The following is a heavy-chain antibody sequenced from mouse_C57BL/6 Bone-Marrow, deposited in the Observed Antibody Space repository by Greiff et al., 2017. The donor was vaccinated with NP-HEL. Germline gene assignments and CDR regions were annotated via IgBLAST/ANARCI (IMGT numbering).Heavy chain of an antibody. CDR3: ARRFHDPYYDAMDY. CDR1: GFTFSDYG. D-gene: IGHD2-12*01. V-gene: IGHV5-17*01. CDR2: ISSGSSTI. J-gene: IGHJ4*01. Sequence: EVKLVESGGGLVKPGGSLKLSCAASGFTFSDYGMHWVRQAPEKGLEWVAYISSGSSTIYYADTVKGRFTISRDNAKNTLFLQMTSLRSEDTAMYYCARRFHDPYYDAMDYWGQGTSVTVSS.